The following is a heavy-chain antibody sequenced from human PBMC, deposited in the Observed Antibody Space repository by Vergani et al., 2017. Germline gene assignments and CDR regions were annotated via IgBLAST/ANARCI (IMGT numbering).Heavy chain of an antibody. CDR2: ISGSGGST. J-gene: IGHJ6*02. CDR3: AKSKAGGYSSSWYYYGMDV. D-gene: IGHD6-13*01. Sequence: EVQLLESGGGLVQPGGSLRLSCAASGFTFSSYAMSWVRQAPGKGLEWVSAISGSGGSTYYADSVKGRFTISRDNPKNTLYLQMNSLRAEDTAVYYCAKSKAGGYSSSWYYYGMDVWGQGTTVTVSS. CDR1: GFTFSSYA. V-gene: IGHV3-23*01.